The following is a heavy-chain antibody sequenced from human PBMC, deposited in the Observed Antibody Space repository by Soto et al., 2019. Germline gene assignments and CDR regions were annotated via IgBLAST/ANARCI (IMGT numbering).Heavy chain of an antibody. CDR2: ISGSGSTT. CDR3: ARSSLTYFEF. CDR1: GFTFSDYY. J-gene: IGHJ4*02. V-gene: IGHV3-11*01. Sequence: GGSLRLSCTASGFTFSDYYMSWIRQAPGKGLEWLAYISGSGSTTYYADSVKGRFAISRDNARTSLYLQINSLRVEDSAVYYCARSSLTYFEFWGQGTLVTVSS.